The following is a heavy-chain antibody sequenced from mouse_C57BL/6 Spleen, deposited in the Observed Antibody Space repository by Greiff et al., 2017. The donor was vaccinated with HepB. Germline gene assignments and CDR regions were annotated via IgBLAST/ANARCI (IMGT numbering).Heavy chain of an antibody. V-gene: IGHV1-15*01. CDR2: IDPETGGT. D-gene: IGHD2-14*01. J-gene: IGHJ4*01. CDR1: GYTFTDYE. CDR3: TRDNDRIYAMDY. Sequence: VHLVESGAELVRPGASVTLSCKASGYTFTDYEMHWVKQTPVHGLEWIGAIDPETGGTAYNQKFKGKAILTADKSSSTAYMELRSLTSEDSAVYYGTRDNDRIYAMDYWGQGTSVTVSS.